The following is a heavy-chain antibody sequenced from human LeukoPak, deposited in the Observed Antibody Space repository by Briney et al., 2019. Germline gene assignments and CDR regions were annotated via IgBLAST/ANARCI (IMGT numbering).Heavy chain of an antibody. CDR2: INPNSGGT. CDR1: GYTFTGYY. CDR3: ATCYVEMATINRYWYFDL. V-gene: IGHV1-2*02. J-gene: IGHJ2*01. D-gene: IGHD5-24*01. Sequence: VASVKVSCKASGYTFTGYYMHWVRQAPGQGLEWMGWINPNSGGTNYAQKFRGRVTMTRDTSISTAYMELSRLRSDDTAVYYCATCYVEMATINRYWYFDLWGRGTLVTVSS.